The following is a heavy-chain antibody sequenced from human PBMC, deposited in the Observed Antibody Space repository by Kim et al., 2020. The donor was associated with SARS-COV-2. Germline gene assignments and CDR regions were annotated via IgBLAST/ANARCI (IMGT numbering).Heavy chain of an antibody. J-gene: IGHJ2*01. CDR3: SIHSFPPVGRCRLGHWYV. V-gene: IGHV4-59*08. Sequence: SETLSLTCTVSGGSISSYYLSWVRQPPGKGLEWIWCIYYSGSTNCNPAFKRRGTISVNTSKNQFSLKLSSVTAADTAVYYFSIHSFPPVGRCRLGHWYV. CDR1: GGSISSYY. D-gene: IGHD1-26*01. CDR2: IYYSGST.